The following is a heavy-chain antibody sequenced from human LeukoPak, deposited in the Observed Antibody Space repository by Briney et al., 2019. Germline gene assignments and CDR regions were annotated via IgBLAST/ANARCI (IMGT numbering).Heavy chain of an antibody. CDR2: IYYNGST. CDR3: ARGPPDITGTTRWFDP. J-gene: IGHJ5*02. CDR1: GGSISSYY. Sequence: PSETLSLTCTVSGGSISSYYWSWIRQPPGKGLEWIGYIYYNGSTNYNPSLKSRVTILVDTSRTRFSLKLSSVTAADTAVYYCARGPPDITGTTRWFDPWGQGTLVTVSS. D-gene: IGHD1-7*01. V-gene: IGHV4-59*12.